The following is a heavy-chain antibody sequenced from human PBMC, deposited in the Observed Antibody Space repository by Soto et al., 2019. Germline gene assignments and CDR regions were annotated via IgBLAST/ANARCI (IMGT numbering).Heavy chain of an antibody. Sequence: PGGSLRLSCAASGFTFSSYGVHWVRQAPGKGLEWVAVIWYDGSNKYYADSVKGRFTISRDNSKNTLYLQMNSLRAEDTAVYYCARVLWNYDSSGPPLYWGQGTLVTVSS. CDR2: IWYDGSNK. CDR1: GFTFSSYG. CDR3: ARVLWNYDSSGPPLY. D-gene: IGHD3-22*01. J-gene: IGHJ4*02. V-gene: IGHV3-33*01.